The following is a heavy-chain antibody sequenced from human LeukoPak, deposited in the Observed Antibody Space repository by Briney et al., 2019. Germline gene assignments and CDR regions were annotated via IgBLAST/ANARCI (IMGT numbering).Heavy chain of an antibody. CDR2: ISWNSGSI. Sequence: PGGSLRLSCAASGFTFDDYAMHWVRQAPGKGLEWVSGISWNSGSIGCADSVKGRFTISRDNAKNSLYLQMNSLRAEDMALYYCAKDKTAGTTGPGGDAFDIWGQGTMVTVSS. CDR1: GFTFDDYA. CDR3: AKDKTAGTTGPGGDAFDI. V-gene: IGHV3-9*03. D-gene: IGHD1-1*01. J-gene: IGHJ3*02.